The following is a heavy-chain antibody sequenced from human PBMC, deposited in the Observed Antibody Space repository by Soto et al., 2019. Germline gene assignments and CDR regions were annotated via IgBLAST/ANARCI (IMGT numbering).Heavy chain of an antibody. Sequence: EVQLVESGGGLVQPGGSLRLSCAASGFTFRDHYMDWVRQAPGKGLEWVGRIRNKANNYATEYAASVNDRFTISRDDSKNSLYLQMNSLKTEDTAVYYCARGWALGELLPGAFDYWGQGILVTVSS. J-gene: IGHJ4*02. D-gene: IGHD1-26*01. CDR1: GFTFRDHY. CDR3: ARGWALGELLPGAFDY. CDR2: IRNKANNYAT. V-gene: IGHV3-72*01.